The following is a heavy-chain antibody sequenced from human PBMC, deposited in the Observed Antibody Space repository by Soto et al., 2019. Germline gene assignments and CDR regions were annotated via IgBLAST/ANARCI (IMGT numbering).Heavy chain of an antibody. CDR2: FYDLDGT. D-gene: IGHD4-4*01. V-gene: IGHV3-53*01. J-gene: IGHJ3*01. CDR3: ATWHLQEHAYDV. Sequence: PGESLKISCAVSGLTVSGKKYVAWVRQAPGKGLEWVSGFYDLDGTYYADSLKGRFTTSGDSSRTIVYLQMNGLRPEDTAVYYCATWHLQEHAYDVWGQGTTVTVSS. CDR1: GLTVSGKKY.